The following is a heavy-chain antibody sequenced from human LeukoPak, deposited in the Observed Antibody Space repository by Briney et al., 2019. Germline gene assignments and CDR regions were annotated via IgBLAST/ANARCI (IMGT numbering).Heavy chain of an antibody. CDR2: IYNAKNT. V-gene: IGHV4-59*08. Sequence: PSETLSLTCSASGASTSSRYWSWIRHFPGGTLEWIGHIYNAKNTKYNPSLTSRVTISVDTSRNQFSLSLTSLTAADTAIYYCAQTTGWPGFDFWGPGALVTVSS. CDR1: GASTSSRY. CDR3: AQTTGWPGFDF. J-gene: IGHJ4*02. D-gene: IGHD6-19*01.